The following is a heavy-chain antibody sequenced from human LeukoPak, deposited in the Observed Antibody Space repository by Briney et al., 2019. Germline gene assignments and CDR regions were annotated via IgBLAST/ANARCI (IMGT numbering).Heavy chain of an antibody. CDR2: IIPILGIA. CDR3: ARDYYGSGSPLGMDV. D-gene: IGHD3-10*01. V-gene: IGHV1-69*04. CDR1: GGTFSSYA. J-gene: IGHJ6*02. Sequence: ASVKVSCKASGGTFSSYAISWVRQAPGQGLEWMGRIIPILGIANYAQKFQGIVTITADKSTSTAYMELSSLRSEDTAVYYCARDYYGSGSPLGMDVWGQGTTVTVSS.